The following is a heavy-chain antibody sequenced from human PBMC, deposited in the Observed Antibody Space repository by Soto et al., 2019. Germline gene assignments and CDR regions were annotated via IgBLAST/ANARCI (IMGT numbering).Heavy chain of an antibody. J-gene: IGHJ4*02. Sequence: SSTXSLTCTFSGCSSNIGGYYLSWIRQHPGKGLEWIGYINYSGITNYNPSLKSRVIISRDTSKNQLSLNLSSVTAADTAIHYCETNYYNSQVYGYWGPGTLVTV. V-gene: IGHV4-31*03. CDR3: ETNYYNSQVYGY. D-gene: IGHD3-22*01. CDR2: INYSGIT. CDR1: GCSSNIGGYY.